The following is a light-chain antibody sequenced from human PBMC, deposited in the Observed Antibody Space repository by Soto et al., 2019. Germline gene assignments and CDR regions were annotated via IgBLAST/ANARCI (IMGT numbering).Light chain of an antibody. CDR3: QQYYSTPIT. Sequence: DIVMTQSPDSLALSLGERATINCKSSQSVLHSSNNRNYLAWYQQKPGQPPKLLIYWASTRESGVPDRFSGSGSGTDFTLTINSLQAEDVAVYYCQQYYSTPITFGQGTRLEIK. CDR2: WAS. CDR1: QSVLHSSNNRNY. J-gene: IGKJ5*01. V-gene: IGKV4-1*01.